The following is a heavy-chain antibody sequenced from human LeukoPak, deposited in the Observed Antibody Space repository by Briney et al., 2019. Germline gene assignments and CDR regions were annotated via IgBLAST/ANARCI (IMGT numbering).Heavy chain of an antibody. CDR1: GFTFSSYA. V-gene: IGHV3-21*01. J-gene: IGHJ3*02. Sequence: PGGSLRLSCAASGFTFSSYAMSWVRQAPGKGLEWVSSISSSSSYIYYADSVKGRFTISRDNAKNSLYLQMNSLRAEDTAVYYCARRSSVGAFDIWGQGTMVTVSS. D-gene: IGHD3-16*01. CDR2: ISSSSSYI. CDR3: ARRSSVGAFDI.